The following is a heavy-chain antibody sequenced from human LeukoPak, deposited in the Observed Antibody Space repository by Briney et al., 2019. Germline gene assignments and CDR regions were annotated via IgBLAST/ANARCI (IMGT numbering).Heavy chain of an antibody. D-gene: IGHD3-3*01. V-gene: IGHV4-30-2*01. CDR1: GGSISSGGYY. J-gene: IGHJ5*02. Sequence: PSETLSLTCTVSGGSISSGGYYWRWIRQPPGKGLEWIGYNYHSGSTYYNPSLKSRVTISVDRSKNQFSLKLSSVTAADTAVYYCAKFWSGYQTYNWFDPWGQGTLVTVSS. CDR3: AKFWSGYQTYNWFDP. CDR2: NYHSGST.